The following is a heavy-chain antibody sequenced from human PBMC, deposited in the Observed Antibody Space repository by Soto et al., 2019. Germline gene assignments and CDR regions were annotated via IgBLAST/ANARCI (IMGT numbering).Heavy chain of an antibody. CDR3: AADLRIVGTTSGYEY. J-gene: IGHJ4*02. Sequence: ASVKVSCKVSEYTLTELSMHWERQAPGKGLEWMGGFDPEDGEIIYAQMFQGRVTMTEDTSTDTAYMELSSLRSEDTAVYYCAADLRIVGTTSGYEYWGQGTMVTVAS. V-gene: IGHV1-24*01. CDR1: EYTLTELS. D-gene: IGHD1-26*01. CDR2: FDPEDGEI.